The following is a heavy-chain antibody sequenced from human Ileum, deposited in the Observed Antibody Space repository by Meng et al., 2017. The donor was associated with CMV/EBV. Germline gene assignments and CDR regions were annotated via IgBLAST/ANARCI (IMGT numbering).Heavy chain of an antibody. CDR3: ARGSSSWAFDY. D-gene: IGHD2-2*01. Sequence: VQLQESGPGQVKPSETLSLACTVSGGSISGSYWSWIRQPATKGLEWIGRVYSSGSTDYNPSLQSRVTMSVDTSKNQFSLKLSSVTAADTAVYYCARGSSSWAFDYWGQGTLVTVSS. CDR2: VYSSGST. J-gene: IGHJ4*02. CDR1: GGSISGSY. V-gene: IGHV4-4*07.